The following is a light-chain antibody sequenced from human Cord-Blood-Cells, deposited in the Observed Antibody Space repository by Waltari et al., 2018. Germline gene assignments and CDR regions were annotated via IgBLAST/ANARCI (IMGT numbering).Light chain of an antibody. CDR1: SSAVGGYNY. V-gene: IGLV2-14*01. J-gene: IGLJ1*01. CDR2: DVS. CDR3: SSYTSSSTYV. Sequence: QSALTQPASVSGSPGQSITISCTGTSSAVGGYNYVSWYQQHPGKAPNLMIYDVSNRPSGVSNRFSGSKSGNTASLTISGLQAEDEADYYCSSYTSSSTYVFGTGTKVTVL.